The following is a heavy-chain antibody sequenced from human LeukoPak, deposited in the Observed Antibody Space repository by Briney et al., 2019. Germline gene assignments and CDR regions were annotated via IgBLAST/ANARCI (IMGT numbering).Heavy chain of an antibody. CDR2: ISGTGRNT. J-gene: IGHJ4*02. D-gene: IGHD6-6*01. CDR1: GFTFNYYA. Sequence: PGGSLRLSCAASGFTFNYYAMSWVRQAPGKGLEWVSVISGTGRNTYNAESVKGRFTISRDNFKNMLYLQMNSLRAEDTAVYFCAKGRLAFWDSSSNYWGQGSLVAVSS. V-gene: IGHV3-23*01. CDR3: AKGRLAFWDSSSNY.